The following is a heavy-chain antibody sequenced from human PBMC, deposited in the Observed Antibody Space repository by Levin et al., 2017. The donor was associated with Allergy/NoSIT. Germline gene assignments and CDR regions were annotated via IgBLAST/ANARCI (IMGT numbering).Heavy chain of an antibody. V-gene: IGHV3-23*01. CDR1: GFTFSSYA. CDR3: AKDGIAAAGIAEYFQH. J-gene: IGHJ1*01. Sequence: GESLKISCAASGFTFSSYAMSWVRQAPGKGLEWVSAISGSGGSTYYADSVKGRFTISRDNSKNTLYLQMNSLRAEDTAVYYCAKDGIAAAGIAEYFQHWGQGTLVTVSS. D-gene: IGHD6-13*01. CDR2: ISGSGGST.